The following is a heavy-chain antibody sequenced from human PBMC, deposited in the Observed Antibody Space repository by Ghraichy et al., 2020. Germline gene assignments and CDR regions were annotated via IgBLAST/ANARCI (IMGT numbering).Heavy chain of an antibody. Sequence: SVKVSCKASGGTFSSYAISWVRQAPGQGLEWMGGIIPIFGTANYAQKFQGRVTITADESTSTAYMELSSLRSEDTAVYYCARVPSGDFWSGYYRRWFDPWGQGTLVTVS. CDR3: ARVPSGDFWSGYYRRWFDP. J-gene: IGHJ5*02. CDR1: GGTFSSYA. D-gene: IGHD3-3*01. V-gene: IGHV1-69*13. CDR2: IIPIFGTA.